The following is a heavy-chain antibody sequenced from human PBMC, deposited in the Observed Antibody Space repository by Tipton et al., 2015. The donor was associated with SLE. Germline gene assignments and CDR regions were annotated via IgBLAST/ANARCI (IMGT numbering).Heavy chain of an antibody. CDR3: ARGLTTVTTAFDY. Sequence: TLSLTCTVSGGSISSGGYYWSWIRQHPGKGLEWIGYIYYSGSTNYNPSLKSRVTISVDTSKNQFSLKLSSVTAADTAVYYCARGLTTVTTAFDYWGQGTLVTVSS. V-gene: IGHV4-31*03. J-gene: IGHJ4*02. D-gene: IGHD4-17*01. CDR1: GGSISSGGYY. CDR2: IYYSGST.